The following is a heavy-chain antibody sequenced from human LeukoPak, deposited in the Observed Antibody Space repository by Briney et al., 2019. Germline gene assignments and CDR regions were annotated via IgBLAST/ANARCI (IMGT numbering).Heavy chain of an antibody. CDR1: GYSFTSQW. J-gene: IGHJ6*02. V-gene: IGHV5-51*01. CDR2: IYPADSDT. Sequence: GESLKISCKGSGYSFTSQWIGWVRQMPGKGLEWMGIIYPADSDTKYSPSFQGQVTISADKSISTAYLQWSSLKASDTAIYYCARWMFYYGSGVFHCHGMDVWGQGTTVTVSS. D-gene: IGHD3-10*01. CDR3: ARWMFYYGSGVFHCHGMDV.